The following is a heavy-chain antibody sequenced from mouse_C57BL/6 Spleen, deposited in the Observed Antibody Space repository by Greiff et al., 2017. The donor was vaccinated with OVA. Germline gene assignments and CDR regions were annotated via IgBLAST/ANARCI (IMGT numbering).Heavy chain of an antibody. CDR1: GYAFSSYW. D-gene: IGHD2-1*01. J-gene: IGHJ3*01. CDR2: IYPGDGDT. Sequence: QVQLQQSGAELVKPGASVKISCKASGYAFSSYWVNWVKQRPGKGLEWIGQIYPGDGDTNYNGKFKGKATLTADKSSSTAYMQLSSLTSEDSAVYFCARGGNYCQFAYWGQGTLVTVSA. V-gene: IGHV1-80*01. CDR3: ARGGNYCQFAY.